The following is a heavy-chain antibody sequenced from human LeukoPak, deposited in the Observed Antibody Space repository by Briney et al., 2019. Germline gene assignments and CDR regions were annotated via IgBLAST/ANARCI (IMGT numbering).Heavy chain of an antibody. Sequence: ASVKVSCKASGYTFTSYGISWVRQAPGQGLEWMGWISAYNGNTNYAQKLQGRVTMTTDTSTSTAYMELRSLRSDDTAVYYCARTLGYCSSGSCYSNNWFDPWGQGTLVTVSS. CDR1: GYTFTSYG. CDR2: ISAYNGNT. D-gene: IGHD2-15*01. CDR3: ARTLGYCSSGSCYSNNWFDP. J-gene: IGHJ5*02. V-gene: IGHV1-18*01.